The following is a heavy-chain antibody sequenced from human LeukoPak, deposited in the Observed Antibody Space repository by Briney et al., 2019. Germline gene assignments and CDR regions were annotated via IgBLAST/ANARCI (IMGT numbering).Heavy chain of an antibody. CDR3: AKKYTASWYCDY. D-gene: IGHD2-2*02. CDR2: VTGRGSST. CDR1: GFTFSTYG. J-gene: IGHJ4*02. Sequence: GGSLRLSCAASGFTFSTYGMSWVRQAPGKGLEWVSAVTGRGSSTYYADSVKGRFTISRDNSKNTLYLQMNSLRAEDTAVYYCAKKYTASWYCDYWGQGTLVTVSS. V-gene: IGHV3-23*01.